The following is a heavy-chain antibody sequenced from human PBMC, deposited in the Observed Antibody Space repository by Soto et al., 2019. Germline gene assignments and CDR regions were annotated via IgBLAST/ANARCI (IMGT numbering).Heavy chain of an antibody. Sequence: ASVKVSCKASGYSFTDFGIAWVRQAPGQGLEWMGWVSAYNADTIYAQNLQGRVTMTTATSTNTAFMELRSLRSDDTAVYYCARDQNQGWGNYFYGMDVWG. D-gene: IGHD7-27*01. V-gene: IGHV1-18*01. CDR1: GYSFTDFG. CDR2: VSAYNADT. J-gene: IGHJ6*02. CDR3: ARDQNQGWGNYFYGMDV.